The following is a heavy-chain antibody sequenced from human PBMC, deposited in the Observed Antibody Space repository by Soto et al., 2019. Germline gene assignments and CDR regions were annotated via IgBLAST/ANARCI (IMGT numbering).Heavy chain of an antibody. CDR1: GGSISSSSYY. CDR3: ARSIAVAGGTYYYYGMDV. J-gene: IGHJ6*02. V-gene: IGHV4-39*01. Sequence: KPSETLSLTCTVSGGSISSSSYYWGWIRQPPGKGLEWIGSIYYSGSTYYNPSLKSRVTISVDTSKNQFSLKLSSVTAADTAVYYCARSIAVAGGTYYYYGMDVWGQGTTVTVSS. D-gene: IGHD6-19*01. CDR2: IYYSGST.